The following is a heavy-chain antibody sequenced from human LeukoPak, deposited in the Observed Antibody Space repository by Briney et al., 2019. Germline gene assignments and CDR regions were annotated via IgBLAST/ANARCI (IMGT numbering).Heavy chain of an antibody. V-gene: IGHV4-59*01. CDR1: GGSISSYY. CDR3: AGDDSSSWWSY. J-gene: IGHJ4*02. CDR2: SYYSGST. Sequence: SETLSLTCTVSGGSISSYYWSWIRQPPGKGLEWIGNSYYSGSTKYNPSLKRRVTISVDTSKNQFSLKVNSVTAADTAVYYCAGDDSSSWWSYWGQGTLVTVSS. D-gene: IGHD6-13*01.